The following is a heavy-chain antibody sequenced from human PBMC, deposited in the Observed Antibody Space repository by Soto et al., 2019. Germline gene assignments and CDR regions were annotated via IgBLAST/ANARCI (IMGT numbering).Heavy chain of an antibody. Sequence: QVQLVQSGAEVKKPGASVKVSCKASGYTFINYYMHWVRQAPGQGLEWMGIINPNGGSTTYAQKFQGRVTLTRDTSTNTVNMELSSLRSEDTAVYDCAREKWLVRRNDPFDIWGQGTMVTVSS. CDR3: AREKWLVRRNDPFDI. J-gene: IGHJ3*02. D-gene: IGHD6-19*01. CDR1: GYTFINYY. CDR2: INPNGGST. V-gene: IGHV1-46*01.